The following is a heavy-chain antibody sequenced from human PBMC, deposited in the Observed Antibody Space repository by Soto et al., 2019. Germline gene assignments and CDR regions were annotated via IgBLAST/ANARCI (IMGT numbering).Heavy chain of an antibody. Sequence: GGSLRLSCAASGFTFSSYAMSWVRQAPGKGLEWVSAISGSGGSTYYADSVKGRFTISRDNSKNTLYLQMNSLRAEDTALYYCAKDKYSSTPNDYGMDVWGQGTMVTVS. V-gene: IGHV3-23*01. CDR3: AKDKYSSTPNDYGMDV. CDR2: ISGSGGST. J-gene: IGHJ6*02. D-gene: IGHD6-19*01. CDR1: GFTFSSYA.